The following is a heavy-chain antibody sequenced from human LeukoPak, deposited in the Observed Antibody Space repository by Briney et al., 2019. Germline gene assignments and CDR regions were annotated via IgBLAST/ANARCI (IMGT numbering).Heavy chain of an antibody. Sequence: ASVKVSCKASGYTFDENHIHRVRQAPGQGPAWMGWINPKSGATDSAQQFQGRLTMTRDTSIGTASMDLSGLRLDDTGIYYCARAGDESTGHYDSLHFWGQGTMVTVSS. J-gene: IGHJ3*01. CDR1: GYTFDENH. CDR3: ARAGDESTGHYDSLHF. CDR2: INPKSGAT. D-gene: IGHD2-8*02. V-gene: IGHV1-2*02.